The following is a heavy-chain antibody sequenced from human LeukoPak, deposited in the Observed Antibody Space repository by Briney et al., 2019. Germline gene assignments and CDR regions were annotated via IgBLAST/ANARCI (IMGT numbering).Heavy chain of an antibody. CDR2: INHSGST. V-gene: IGHV4-34*01. J-gene: IGHJ5*02. Sequence: SETLSLTCAVYGGSFSDYYWSWIRQPPGKGLEWIGEINHSGSTNYNPSLKSRVTISVDTSKNQFSLKLSSVTAADTAVYYCAQGHDYGDYLNWFDPWGEGTLVTVSS. CDR1: GGSFSDYY. CDR3: AQGHDYGDYLNWFDP. D-gene: IGHD4-17*01.